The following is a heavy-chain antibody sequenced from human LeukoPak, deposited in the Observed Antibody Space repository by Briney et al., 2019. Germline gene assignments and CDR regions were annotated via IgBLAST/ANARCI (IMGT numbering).Heavy chain of an antibody. D-gene: IGHD3-10*01. V-gene: IGHV3-30*01. CDR2: ISYDGSNK. Sequence: PGGSLRLSCAASGFTFSSYAMHWVRQAPGKGLEWVAVISYDGSNKYYADSVKGRFTISRDNSKNTLYLQMNSLRAEDTAVYYCEILYGTYDAFDIWGQGTMVTVSS. CDR1: GFTFSSYA. J-gene: IGHJ3*02. CDR3: EILYGTYDAFDI.